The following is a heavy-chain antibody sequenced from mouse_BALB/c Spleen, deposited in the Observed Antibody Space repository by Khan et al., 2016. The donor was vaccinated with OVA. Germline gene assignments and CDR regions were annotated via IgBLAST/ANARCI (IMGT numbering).Heavy chain of an antibody. Sequence: QIQLVQSGPELKKPGETVKISCKASGYTFTNYGMNWVKQAPGKGLKWMGWINTYTGEPTYAADFQGRFAFSLETSANTTYLQITNLNNEDTATYFCARAASYWFFDVWGAGTTVTVSS. CDR3: ARAASYWFFDV. CDR2: INTYTGEP. CDR1: GYTFTNYG. V-gene: IGHV9-3-1*01. D-gene: IGHD6-1*01. J-gene: IGHJ1*01.